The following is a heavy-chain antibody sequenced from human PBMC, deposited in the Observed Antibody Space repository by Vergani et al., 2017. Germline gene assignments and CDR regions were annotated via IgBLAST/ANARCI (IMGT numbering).Heavy chain of an antibody. CDR1: GGSMPNYY. Sequence: QVQLQESGPGLVKPSETLSLTCTVSGGSMPNYYWSWIRQPPGKGLEWIGYIYYSGSTNYKSSLKSRVSISVDTSKNQYSLKLSSVTAADTAVYFCARGRGWFDPWGQGTLVTVSS. J-gene: IGHJ5*02. V-gene: IGHV4-59*01. CDR3: ARGRGWFDP. CDR2: IYYSGST.